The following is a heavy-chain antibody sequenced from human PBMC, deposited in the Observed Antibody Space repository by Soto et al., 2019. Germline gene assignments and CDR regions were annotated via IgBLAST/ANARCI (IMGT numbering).Heavy chain of an antibody. Sequence: GGSLRLSCAASGFTFTNYFMHWVRQVPGKGLVWVSRISSDGSSTSYADSVKGRFTISRDNAKNTLYLQMNSLRAEDTAVYYCARYHYDSSGYYYLDYWGQGALVTVSS. V-gene: IGHV3-74*01. J-gene: IGHJ4*02. CDR1: GFTFTNYF. CDR2: ISSDGSST. D-gene: IGHD3-22*01. CDR3: ARYHYDSSGYYYLDY.